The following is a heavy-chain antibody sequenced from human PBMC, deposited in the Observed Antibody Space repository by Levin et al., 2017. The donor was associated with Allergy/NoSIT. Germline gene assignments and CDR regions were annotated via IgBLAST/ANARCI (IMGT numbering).Heavy chain of an antibody. D-gene: IGHD6-13*01. J-gene: IGHJ2*01. Sequence: GGSLRLSCAASGFTFSSYWMSWVRQAPGKGLEWVANIKQDGSEKKSVGSVKGRFTVSRDNAKNSVYLQMNSLRGEDTAVYYCARQGGSSSWADWYFDLWGRGTLVTVSS. V-gene: IGHV3-7*04. CDR1: GFTFSSYW. CDR2: IKQDGSEK. CDR3: ARQGGSSSWADWYFDL.